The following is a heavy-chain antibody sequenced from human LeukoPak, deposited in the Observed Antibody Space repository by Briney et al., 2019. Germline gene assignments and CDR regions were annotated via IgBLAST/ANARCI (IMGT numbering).Heavy chain of an antibody. CDR3: AKGDYGTRPPYFDY. CDR2: ISWNSGSI. J-gene: IGHJ4*02. Sequence: PWGTLCLSCTVSGGSFSGYYWSWLRQPPGKGLEWVSGISWNSGSIGYADSETGRFTISRDNAKNSLYLQMNSLRAEDTALYYCAKGDYGTRPPYFDYWGQGTLVTVSS. V-gene: IGHV3-9*01. CDR1: GGSFSGYY. D-gene: IGHD3-16*01.